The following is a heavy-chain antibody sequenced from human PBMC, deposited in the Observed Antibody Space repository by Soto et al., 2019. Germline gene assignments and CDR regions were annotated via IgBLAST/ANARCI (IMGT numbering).Heavy chain of an antibody. Sequence: QVQLVESGGGVVQPGRSLRLSCAASSLTFSDYGMHWVRQAPGKGLEWVAIISFDGSHKYYAGSVKGRFTVSRDNSKNTVYLQMNNLTTEDTAVYFCAKDLAIGLVRGVNGLHVWGQGTTVTVSS. J-gene: IGHJ6*02. CDR1: SLTFSDYG. CDR3: AKDLAIGLVRGVNGLHV. CDR2: ISFDGSHK. D-gene: IGHD3-10*01. V-gene: IGHV3-30*18.